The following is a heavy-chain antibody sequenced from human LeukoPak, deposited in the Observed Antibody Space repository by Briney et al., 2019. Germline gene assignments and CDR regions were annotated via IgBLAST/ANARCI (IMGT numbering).Heavy chain of an antibody. D-gene: IGHD4-17*01. CDR1: GFSFSSFA. CDR3: TKDPNGDYIGAFDP. J-gene: IGHJ5*02. V-gene: IGHV3-23*01. Sequence: GPLRLSCAASGFSFSSFAMTWVRQAPGKGLEWVSSITGGHYATYNTDSVKGRFTISGDNAKNTLYLQMNSLRADDTAIYYCTKDPNGDYIGAFDPWGQGTLVTVSS. CDR2: ITGGHYAT.